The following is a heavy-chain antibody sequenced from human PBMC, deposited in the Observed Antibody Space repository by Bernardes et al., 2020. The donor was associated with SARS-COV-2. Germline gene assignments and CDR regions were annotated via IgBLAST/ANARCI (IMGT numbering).Heavy chain of an antibody. CDR3: STVVGYGYGGGWFDP. CDR2: ISGDEGNT. D-gene: IGHD5-18*01. Sequence: ASVKVSCKASGYTFTSYGISWVRQAPGQGLEWMGWISGDEGNTNYAHKFHGRVTMTTDTSTSTAHMELRSLRSDDTAVYYWSTVVGYGYGGGWFDPWGQGTLVTVSS. J-gene: IGHJ5*02. CDR1: GYTFTSYG. V-gene: IGHV1-18*01.